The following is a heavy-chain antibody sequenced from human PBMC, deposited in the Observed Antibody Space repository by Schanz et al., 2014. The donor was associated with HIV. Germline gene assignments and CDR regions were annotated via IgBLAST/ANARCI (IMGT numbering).Heavy chain of an antibody. V-gene: IGHV3-33*01. CDR1: GFIFSSYG. J-gene: IGHJ6*02. Sequence: QVQLVESGGGVVQPGRSLRLSCAASGFIFSSYGMHWVRQAPGKGLEWVAVIWYDGSKKYYVDSVKGRFTISRDNSKNTLYLQMNCLRAEDTAVYYCARDRMTANWKNDMDVWGQGTTVTVSS. CDR3: ARDRMTANWKNDMDV. D-gene: IGHD2-21*02. CDR2: IWYDGSKK.